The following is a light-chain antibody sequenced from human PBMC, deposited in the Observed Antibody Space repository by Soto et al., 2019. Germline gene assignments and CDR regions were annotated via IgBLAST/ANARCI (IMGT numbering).Light chain of an antibody. Sequence: IVLTQSPATLSLSPGERATLSCRASQSVSTNLVWYQQKPGQAPRLLIYGASTRATGVPGRFSGTGSGTEFTLTISSLQSEDSAVYYCQQYNHWWTFGQGTKVDIK. CDR2: GAS. CDR1: QSVSTN. CDR3: QQYNHWWT. V-gene: IGKV3-15*01. J-gene: IGKJ1*01.